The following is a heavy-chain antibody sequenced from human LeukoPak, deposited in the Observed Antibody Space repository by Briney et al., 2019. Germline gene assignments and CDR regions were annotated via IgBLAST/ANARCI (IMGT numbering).Heavy chain of an antibody. CDR1: GGSISSYY. J-gene: IGHJ5*02. V-gene: IGHV4-59*01. CDR2: IYYSGCT. D-gene: IGHD2-2*01. CDR3: ARLDVGCSSTSCYFFRFDP. Sequence: KPSETLSLTCIVSGGSISSYYWSWIRQPPGKGLEWIGYIYYSGCTSYNPSLESRVSISVDTSKNQFSLKLSSVTAADTAVYYCARLDVGCSSTSCYFFRFDPWGQGTLVTVSS.